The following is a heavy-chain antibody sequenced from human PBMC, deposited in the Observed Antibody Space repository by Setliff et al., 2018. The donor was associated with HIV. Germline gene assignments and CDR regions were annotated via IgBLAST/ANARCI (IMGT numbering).Heavy chain of an antibody. V-gene: IGHV1-3*03. J-gene: IGHJ3*02. CDR3: ARGGFIVGATATAFDI. Sequence: ASVKVSCKASGYTFTGYYVHWMRQAPGQGLEWVGWINAGNGNTKYSQEFQGRVTITRDTSASTAYMELSSLRSEDMAVYYCARGGFIVGATATAFDIWGQGTMVTVSS. D-gene: IGHD1-26*01. CDR2: INAGNGNT. CDR1: GYTFTGYY.